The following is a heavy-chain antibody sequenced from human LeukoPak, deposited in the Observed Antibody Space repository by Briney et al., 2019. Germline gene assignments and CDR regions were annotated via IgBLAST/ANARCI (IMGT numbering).Heavy chain of an antibody. CDR1: GFTFSSYA. J-gene: IGHJ4*02. Sequence: GGSLRLSCAASGFTFSSYAMSWVRQAPGKGLEWVSTISGGGTSTYYADSVKGRFTISRENSKNTLYLQMNSLRAEDPAVYYCARGRPRSYYDSSGDFDYWGQGTLVTVSS. CDR2: ISGGGTST. CDR3: ARGRPRSYYDSSGDFDY. V-gene: IGHV3-23*01. D-gene: IGHD3-22*01.